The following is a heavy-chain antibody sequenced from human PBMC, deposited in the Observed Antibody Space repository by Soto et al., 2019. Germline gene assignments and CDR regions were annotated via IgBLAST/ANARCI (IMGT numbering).Heavy chain of an antibody. V-gene: IGHV1-69*06. CDR3: ARDDTQQLVWFDY. CDR2: IIPIFGTA. J-gene: IGHJ4*02. Sequence: QVQLVQSGAEVKKPGSSVKVSCKASGGTFSSYAISWVRQAPGQGLEWMGGIIPIFGTANYAQKLQGRVTMTTDTSTSTAYMELRSLRSDDTAVYYCARDDTQQLVWFDYWGQGTLVTVSS. D-gene: IGHD6-13*01. CDR1: GGTFSSYA.